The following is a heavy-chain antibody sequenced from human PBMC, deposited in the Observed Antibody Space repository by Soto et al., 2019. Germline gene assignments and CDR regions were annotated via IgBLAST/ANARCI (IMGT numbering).Heavy chain of an antibody. CDR3: ARIVVGATVDL. V-gene: IGHV4-61*01. J-gene: IGHJ5*02. CDR1: GDSVSSDRYF. D-gene: IGHD1-26*01. Sequence: KASETLSLTCIVSGDSVSSDRYFWTWIRHPPGKGLEWIAYISYTGDTNYNPSLKSRVTISVDTSRNQFSLTLTSVTAADTAVYFCARIVVGATVDLWGQGSLVTVSS. CDR2: ISYTGDT.